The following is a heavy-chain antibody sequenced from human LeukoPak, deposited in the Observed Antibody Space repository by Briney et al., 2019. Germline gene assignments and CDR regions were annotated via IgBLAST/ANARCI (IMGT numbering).Heavy chain of an antibody. CDR3: SKSKYLGGSYDY. D-gene: IGHD3-10*01. CDR2: ISWNSDMI. V-gene: IGHV3-9*03. CDR1: GFTFDDYA. Sequence: GGSLRLSCAASGFTFDDYAMHWVRQAPGKGLEWVSGISWNSDMIGYADSVKGRFTISRDNAKNSLYLQMNSLRAEDMALYYCSKSKYLGGSYDYWGQGTLVTVSS. J-gene: IGHJ4*02.